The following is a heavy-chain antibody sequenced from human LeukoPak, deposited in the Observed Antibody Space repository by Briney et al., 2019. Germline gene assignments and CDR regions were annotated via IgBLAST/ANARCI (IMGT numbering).Heavy chain of an antibody. CDR3: ARGGTGTYPIDY. J-gene: IGHJ4*02. CDR1: DGSLSSYY. Sequence: SETLSLTCIVSDGSLSSYYWSWIRQPPGKGLEWIGYIYYSGSTNYNPSLESRVTISVDTSKNQFSLKLSSVTAADTAVYYCARGGTGTYPIDYWGEGTLVTVSS. CDR2: IYYSGST. D-gene: IGHD1-7*01. V-gene: IGHV4-59*12.